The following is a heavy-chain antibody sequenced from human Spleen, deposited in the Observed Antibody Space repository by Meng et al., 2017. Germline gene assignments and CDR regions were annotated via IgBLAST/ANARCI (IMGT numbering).Heavy chain of an antibody. V-gene: IGHV4-39*07. J-gene: IGHJ3*02. CDR3: ARGGDYLPKTGNDAFDI. CDR1: GGSISSGSDY. CDR2: IYYSGAS. Sequence: SETLSLTCTVSGGSISSGSDYWGWIRQPPGKGPEWIGSIYYSGASYYNPSLKSRVNMSVDKSKNQFSLRLSSVTASDTAMYYCARGGDYLPKTGNDAFDIWGPGTMVTVSS. D-gene: IGHD3-10*01.